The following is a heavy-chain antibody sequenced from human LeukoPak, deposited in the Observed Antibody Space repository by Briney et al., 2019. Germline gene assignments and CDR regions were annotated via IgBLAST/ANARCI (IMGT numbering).Heavy chain of an antibody. V-gene: IGHV1-69*06. CDR1: GGTFSSYA. Sequence: SVKVSCKASGGTFSSYAISWVRQAPGQGLEWMGGIIPIFGTTNYAQKFQDRVTITADKSTSTAYMELSSLRSEDTAVYYCARGWFGQNGRLYYYYYYMDVWGKGTTVTVSS. CDR2: IIPIFGTT. J-gene: IGHJ6*03. D-gene: IGHD3-10*01. CDR3: ARGWFGQNGRLYYYYYYMDV.